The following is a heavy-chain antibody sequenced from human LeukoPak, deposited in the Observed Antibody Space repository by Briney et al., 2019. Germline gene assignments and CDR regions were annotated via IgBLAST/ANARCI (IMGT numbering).Heavy chain of an antibody. Sequence: GRSLRLSCAASGFTFSSYGMHWVRQAPGKGLEWVAVIWYDGSNKYYADSVKGRFTISRDNSKNTLYLQMNSLRAEDTAVYYCARDNGHNWNFDYWGQGTLVTVSS. CDR2: IWYDGSNK. CDR1: GFTFSSYG. CDR3: ARDNGHNWNFDY. J-gene: IGHJ4*02. D-gene: IGHD1-20*01. V-gene: IGHV3-33*01.